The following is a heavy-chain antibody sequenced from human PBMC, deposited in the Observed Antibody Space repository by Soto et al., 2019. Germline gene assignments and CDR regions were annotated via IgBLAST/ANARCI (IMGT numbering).Heavy chain of an antibody. V-gene: IGHV1-69*08. CDR1: GGTFSSYT. J-gene: IGHJ4*02. CDR2: IIPILGIA. Sequence: QVQLVQSGAEVKKPGSSVKVSCKASGGTFSSYTISWVRQAPGQGLEWMGRIIPILGIANYAQKFQGRVTITADKSTSTAYMELSSLRSEDTVVYYCARDRGTYYYGSGSPLYWGQGTLVTVSS. D-gene: IGHD3-10*01. CDR3: ARDRGTYYYGSGSPLY.